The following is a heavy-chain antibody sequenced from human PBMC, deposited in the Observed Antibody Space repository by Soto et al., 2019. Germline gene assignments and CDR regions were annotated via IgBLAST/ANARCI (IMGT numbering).Heavy chain of an antibody. CDR3: ARAYCGGDCYYPFDY. V-gene: IGHV1-69*12. CDR1: GGTFSSYA. J-gene: IGHJ4*02. CDR2: IIPIFGTA. Sequence: QVQLVQSGAEVKKPGSSVKVSCKASGGTFSSYAISWVRQAPGQGLEWMGGIIPIFGTANYAQKFQGRVTINEDESTSTAYRELSSLRSEDTAVYYCARAYCGGDCYYPFDYWGQGTLVTVSS. D-gene: IGHD2-21*02.